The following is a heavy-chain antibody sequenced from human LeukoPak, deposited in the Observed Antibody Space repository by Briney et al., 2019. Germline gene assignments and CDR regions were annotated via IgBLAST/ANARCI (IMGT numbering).Heavy chain of an antibody. D-gene: IGHD3-22*01. CDR1: GASSGSYY. CDR2: IYASGSS. CDR3: ARSYYYDSSGYFFDY. J-gene: IGHJ4*02. V-gene: IGHV4-4*07. Sequence: PSETLSLTCTVSGASSGSYYWSWIRQPAGKGLQWIGRIYASGSSNYNPSFKSRVTMSVDTSRSQFSLRLTSVTAADTAMYYCARSYYYDSSGYFFDYWGQGTLVTVSS.